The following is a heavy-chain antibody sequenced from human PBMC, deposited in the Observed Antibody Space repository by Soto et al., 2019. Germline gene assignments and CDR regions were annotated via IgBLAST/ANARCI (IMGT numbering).Heavy chain of an antibody. D-gene: IGHD2-15*01. J-gene: IGHJ4*02. CDR1: GFNFNTYA. Sequence: GGSLRLSCAAFGFNFNTYAMHWVRQSPGKGLEWVAFISSGSDYLYYADSVKGRFTVSRDNAKSSLYLQMNSLTDDDTALYYCASEFCSGGSCYSRILDYWGQGSLVTVYS. V-gene: IGHV3-21*04. CDR3: ASEFCSGGSCYSRILDY. CDR2: ISSGSDYL.